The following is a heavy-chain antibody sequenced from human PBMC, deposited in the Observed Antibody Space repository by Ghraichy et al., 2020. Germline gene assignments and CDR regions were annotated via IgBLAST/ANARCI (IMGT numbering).Heavy chain of an antibody. CDR1: GFTFSSYW. CDR3: ARSRAPTVAIRRYYFDY. V-gene: IGHV3-74*01. Sequence: GGSLRLSCVVSGFTFSSYWMHWVRQAPGKGLVWVSRIKTDESSTTYADFVKGRFTISRDNAKNMVYLEMNSLRADDTAVYYCARSRAPTVAIRRYYFDYWGQGTLVTVSS. CDR2: IKTDESST. J-gene: IGHJ4*02. D-gene: IGHD6-19*01.